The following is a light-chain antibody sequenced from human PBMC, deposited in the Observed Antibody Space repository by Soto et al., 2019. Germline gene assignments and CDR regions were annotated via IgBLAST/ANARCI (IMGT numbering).Light chain of an antibody. CDR1: QSVSSN. Sequence: EIVMTQSPATLSVSPGERANLSCRASQSVSSNLAWYQQKPGQTPRLLIFGTSTRATGIPARFSGSGSGTEFTLTISSLQSEDFAVYYCHLYNNWLWTFGQGTKVEMK. V-gene: IGKV3-15*01. CDR2: GTS. CDR3: HLYNNWLWT. J-gene: IGKJ1*01.